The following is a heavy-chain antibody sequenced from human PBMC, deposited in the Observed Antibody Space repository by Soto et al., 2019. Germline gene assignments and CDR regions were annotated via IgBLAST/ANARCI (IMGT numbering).Heavy chain of an antibody. CDR2: MNRNSGNT. Sequence: QVQLVQSGAEVEKPGASVKVSCKASGYTFSSYNINWVRQATGQGLEWMGWMNRNSGNTGYAQNLQGRVNMTRDTSITTAYLGVSSLSSEDTAVYYCARGKSLENWGQGTLVTVSS. D-gene: IGHD1-1*01. CDR1: GYTFSSYN. J-gene: IGHJ4*02. CDR3: ARGKSLEN. V-gene: IGHV1-8*01.